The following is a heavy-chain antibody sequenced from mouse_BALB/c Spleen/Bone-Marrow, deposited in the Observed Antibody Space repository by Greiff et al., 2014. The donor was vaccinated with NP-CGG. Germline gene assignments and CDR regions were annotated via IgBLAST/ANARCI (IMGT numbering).Heavy chain of an antibody. CDR3: AREARATWAWFAY. CDR1: GFSITSDYA. V-gene: IGHV3-2*02. J-gene: IGHJ3*01. CDR2: ISYSGST. Sequence: DVQLVESGPGLVKPSQSLSLTCTVTGFSITSDYAWNWIRQFPGNKLEWMGYISYSGSTSYNPSLKSRISITRDTSKNQFFLQLNSVTTEDTATYYCAREARATWAWFAYWGQGTLVTVSA. D-gene: IGHD3-1*01.